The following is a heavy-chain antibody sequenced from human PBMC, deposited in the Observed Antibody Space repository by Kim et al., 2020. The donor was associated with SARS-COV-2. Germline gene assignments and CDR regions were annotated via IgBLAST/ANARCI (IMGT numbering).Heavy chain of an antibody. CDR1: GFTFSDSA. CDR3: TRFPGTTLAIWASFD. V-gene: IGHV3-73*01. Sequence: GGSLRLSCGASGFTFSDSAMHWVRRASGKGLEWVGRIRSKGNGYAKAYSASVRGRFTISRDNSRKTAYLQMNSLKTEDTAVYYCTRFPGTTLAIWASFD. CDR2: IRSKGNGYAK. J-gene: IGHJ3*02. D-gene: IGHD1-1*01.